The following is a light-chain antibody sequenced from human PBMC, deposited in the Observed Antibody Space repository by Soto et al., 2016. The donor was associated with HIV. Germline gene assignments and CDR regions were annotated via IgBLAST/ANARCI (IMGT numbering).Light chain of an antibody. Sequence: SHVLTQPPPVSVAPGKTARITCGGNNIGTKSVHWYQQKPGQAPVLVVYDASDRPSGIPERFSGSDSGNTATLTISRVEAGDEADYYCQVWDSSSDHRVFGGGTKLTVL. V-gene: IGLV3-21*03. CDR3: QVWDSSSDHRV. CDR1: NIGTKS. J-gene: IGLJ3*02. CDR2: DAS.